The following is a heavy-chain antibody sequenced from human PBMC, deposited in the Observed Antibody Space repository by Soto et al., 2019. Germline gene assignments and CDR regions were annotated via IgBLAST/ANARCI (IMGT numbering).Heavy chain of an antibody. V-gene: IGHV1-69*13. CDR1: GGTFSSYA. CDR3: ARATVGSSGWYGY. Sequence: SVKVSCKASGGTFSSYAISWVRQAPGQGLEWMGGIIPIFGTANYAQKFQGRVTITADESTSTAYMELSSLRSDDTAVYYCARATVGSSGWYGYWGQGTLVTVSS. CDR2: IIPIFGTA. D-gene: IGHD6-19*01. J-gene: IGHJ4*02.